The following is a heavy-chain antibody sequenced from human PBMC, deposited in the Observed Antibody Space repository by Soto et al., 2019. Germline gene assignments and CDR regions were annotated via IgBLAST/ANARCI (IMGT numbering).Heavy chain of an antibody. V-gene: IGHV1-69*01. Sequence: LEWMGGTIPIFGTANYAQKFQGRVTSTADESTSTAYMELSSLRTEDTAVYYCASIVATRVRDYYYGMDVWGQGTTVTVSS. J-gene: IGHJ6*02. CDR2: TIPIFGTA. CDR3: ASIVATRVRDYYYGMDV. D-gene: IGHD5-12*01.